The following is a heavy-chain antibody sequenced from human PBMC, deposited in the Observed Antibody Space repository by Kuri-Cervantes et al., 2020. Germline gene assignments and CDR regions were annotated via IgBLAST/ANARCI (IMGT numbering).Heavy chain of an antibody. J-gene: IGHJ3*02. CDR2: ISSSGSTI. Sequence: GGSLRLSCAASGFTFSDYYMSWIRQAPGKGLEWVSYISSSGSTIYYADSVKGRFTISRDNSKNTLYLQMNSLRAEDTAVYCCARDYLERVGAFDIWGQGKMVTVSS. CDR3: ARDYLERVGAFDI. V-gene: IGHV3-11*04. D-gene: IGHD1-1*01. CDR1: GFTFSDYY.